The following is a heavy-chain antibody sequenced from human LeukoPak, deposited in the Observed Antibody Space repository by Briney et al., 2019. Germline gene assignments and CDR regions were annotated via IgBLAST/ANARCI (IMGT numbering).Heavy chain of an antibody. CDR1: GGSISTFY. J-gene: IGHJ2*01. CDR3: ARGNMLRFWYFDL. V-gene: IGHV4-59*01. D-gene: IGHD5-12*01. Sequence: PSETLSLTCTVSGGSISTFYWSWIRQPAGKGLEWIGYIYYSGSTNYNPSLKSRVTISVDTSKNQFSLKLSSVTAADTAVYYCARGNMLRFWYFDLWGRGTLVTVSS. CDR2: IYYSGST.